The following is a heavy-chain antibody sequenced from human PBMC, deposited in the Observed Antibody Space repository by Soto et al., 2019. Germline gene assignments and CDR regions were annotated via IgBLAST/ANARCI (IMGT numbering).Heavy chain of an antibody. J-gene: IGHJ2*01. CDR3: ASPAMASGSYSGWYFDL. CDR1: GFTFTTYW. D-gene: IGHD1-26*01. V-gene: IGHV3-74*01. Sequence: EVQLVESGGGLVQPGGSLRLSCAASGFTFTTYWMHWVRQAPGKGLVWVSRINSDGSSTNYADSVKGRFTISRDNAKNTLFLQMDSLRPEDTAVYYCASPAMASGSYSGWYFDLWGRGTLVTVSS. CDR2: INSDGSST.